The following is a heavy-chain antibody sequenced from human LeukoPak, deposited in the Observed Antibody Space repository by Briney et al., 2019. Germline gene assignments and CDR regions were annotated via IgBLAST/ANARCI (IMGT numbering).Heavy chain of an antibody. D-gene: IGHD2-21*02. CDR1: GFTFSSYW. V-gene: IGHV3-74*01. Sequence: GGSLRLSCVASGFTFSSYWMHWVRQDPRKGLVWVSRINGDGRNINYADSVRGRFTISRDNAKNTLYLQMNSLRTEDTAVYYCASKWYCGGDCYYQIDYWGQGNLVTVSS. CDR3: ASKWYCGGDCYYQIDY. J-gene: IGHJ4*02. CDR2: INGDGRNI.